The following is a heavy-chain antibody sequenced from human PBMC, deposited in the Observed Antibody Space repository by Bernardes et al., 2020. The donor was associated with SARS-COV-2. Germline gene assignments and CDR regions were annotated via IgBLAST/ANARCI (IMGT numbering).Heavy chain of an antibody. V-gene: IGHV3-74*01. CDR2: INADGSTT. CDR3: AKSAFISGRGYYIDY. J-gene: IGHJ4*02. D-gene: IGHD3-10*01. Sequence: GGSLRLSCSASGFAFNRFGMHWVRQVPGEGLVWVSRINADGSTTDYADAVRGRFTISRDNAKNTLFLQMNGLRADDTSLYYCAKSAFISGRGYYIDYWPQGTLVTVSS. CDR1: GFAFNRFG.